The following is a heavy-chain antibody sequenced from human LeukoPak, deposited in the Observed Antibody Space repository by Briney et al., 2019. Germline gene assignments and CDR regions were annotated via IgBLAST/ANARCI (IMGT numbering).Heavy chain of an antibody. D-gene: IGHD3-10*01. CDR3: AKGQGSGSFPFDY. CDR1: GFTVSNNY. V-gene: IGHV3-53*01. J-gene: IGHJ4*02. Sequence: GGSLRLSCAASGFTVSNNYMSWVRQAPGKGLEWVSVISATAAYYADSVKGRFTISRDTPRNTLYLQMNSLRADDTATYYCAKGQGSGSFPFDYWGQGTLVTVSS. CDR2: ISATAA.